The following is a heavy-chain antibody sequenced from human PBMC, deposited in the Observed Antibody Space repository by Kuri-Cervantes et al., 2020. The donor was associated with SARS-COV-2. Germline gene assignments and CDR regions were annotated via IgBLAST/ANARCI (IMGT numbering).Heavy chain of an antibody. CDR2: ISGSGSYM. CDR1: GFTFNTYT. CDR3: ARSYCSSTSCQDYYYYYYMDV. J-gene: IGHJ6*03. V-gene: IGHV3-21*01. D-gene: IGHD2-2*01. Sequence: GESLKISCVASGFTFNTYTINWVRQAPGKALEWVSSISGSGSYMYYADSVKGRFTISKDNAKNSLYLQMNSLRAEDTAVYYCARSYCSSTSCQDYYYYYYMDVWGKGTTVTVSS.